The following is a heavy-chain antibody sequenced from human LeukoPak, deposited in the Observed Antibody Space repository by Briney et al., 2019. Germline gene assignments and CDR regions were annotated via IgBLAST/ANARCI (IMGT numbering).Heavy chain of an antibody. J-gene: IGHJ6*02. D-gene: IGHD3-10*01. V-gene: IGHV4-34*01. Sequence: NASETLSLTCAVYGGSFSDYFWSWIHQPPGKGLEWIGEISHSGSTTYNPSLRSRVTISGDTSKKQFSLKLSSVTAADTAVYYCARVGGSGSYYNYYYYGMDVWGQGTTVTVSS. CDR2: ISHSGST. CDR3: ARVGGSGSYYNYYYYGMDV. CDR1: GGSFSDYF.